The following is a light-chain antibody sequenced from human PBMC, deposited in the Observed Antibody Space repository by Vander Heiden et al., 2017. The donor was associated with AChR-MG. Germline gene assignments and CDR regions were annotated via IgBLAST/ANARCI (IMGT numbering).Light chain of an antibody. CDR3: QSYDSSLSGSGV. V-gene: IGLV1-40*01. CDR1: SSNSGAGYD. Sequence: QSVLTQPPPVSRAPGQRLTISCTGSSSNSGAGYDVHWYQQLPGTAPKLLIYGNSNRPSGVPDRFSGSKSGTSASLAITGLQAEDEADYYCQSYDSSLSGSGVFGGGTKLTVL. CDR2: GNS. J-gene: IGLJ3*02.